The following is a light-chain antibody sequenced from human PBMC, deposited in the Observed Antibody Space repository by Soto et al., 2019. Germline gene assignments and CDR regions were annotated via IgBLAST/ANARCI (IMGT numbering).Light chain of an antibody. CDR2: TTS. CDR3: QQAHSFPLT. CDR1: QDINNW. V-gene: IGKV1D-12*01. Sequence: DIQVTQSPSSVSASVGDRVTITCRASQDINNWLAWYQQKPGKAPKLLIYTTSNLQSGVPSRFSGSGSWTDFTLTINSLQPEDFATYYCQQAHSFPLTFGGGTKVEIK. J-gene: IGKJ4*01.